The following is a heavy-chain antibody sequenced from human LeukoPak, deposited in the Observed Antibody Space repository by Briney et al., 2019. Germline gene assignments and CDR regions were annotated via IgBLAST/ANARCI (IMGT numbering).Heavy chain of an antibody. V-gene: IGHV3-43D*03. CDR3: AKDDVGDGYNLNY. CDR1: GFTFDDYA. J-gene: IGHJ4*02. Sequence: GGSLRLFCAASGFTFDDYAMHWVRQAPGKGLEWVSLISWDGGSTYYADSVKGRFTISRDNSKNSLYLQMNSLRAEDTALYYCAKDDVGDGYNLNYWGQGTLVTVSS. D-gene: IGHD5-24*01. CDR2: ISWDGGST.